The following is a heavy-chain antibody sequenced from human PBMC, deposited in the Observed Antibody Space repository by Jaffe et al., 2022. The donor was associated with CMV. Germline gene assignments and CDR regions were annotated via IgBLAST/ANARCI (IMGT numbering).Heavy chain of an antibody. V-gene: IGHV3-48*03. Sequence: EVQLVESGGGLVQPGGSLRLSCAASGFTFSSYEMNWVRQAPGKGLEWVSYISSSGSTIYYADSVKGRFTISRDNAKNSLYLQMNSLRAEDTAVYYCARLEWLLFDYWGQGTLVTVSS. CDR2: ISSSGSTI. D-gene: IGHD3-3*01. J-gene: IGHJ4*02. CDR1: GFTFSSYE. CDR3: ARLEWLLFDY.